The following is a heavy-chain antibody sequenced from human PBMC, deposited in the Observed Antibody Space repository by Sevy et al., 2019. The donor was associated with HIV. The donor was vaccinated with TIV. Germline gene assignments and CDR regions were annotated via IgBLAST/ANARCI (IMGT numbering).Heavy chain of an antibody. J-gene: IGHJ5*02. CDR3: ARVATGTHHNNWFDP. V-gene: IGHV4-30-2*01. D-gene: IGHD1-1*01. CDR2: IYHSGST. Sequence: SETLSLTCAVSGGSISSGGYSWSWIRQPPGKGLEWIGYIYHSGSTYYNPSPKSRLTISVDRSKNQFSLNLSSVTAADTAVYYCARVATGTHHNNWFDPWGQGTLVTVSS. CDR1: GGSISSGGYS.